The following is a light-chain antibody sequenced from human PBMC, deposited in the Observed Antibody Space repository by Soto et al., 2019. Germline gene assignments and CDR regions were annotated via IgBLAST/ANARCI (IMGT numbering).Light chain of an antibody. V-gene: IGKV3-20*01. J-gene: IGKJ4*01. CDR1: QTVRNNY. CDR2: DAS. CDR3: QQFSSSPPLS. Sequence: EFVLTQSPGALSLSPGERATLSCRASQTVRNNYLAWYQQKPGQAPRLLIYDASSRATGIPDRFSGGGSGTDFTLTISRLEPEDFAVYYCQQFSSSPPLSFGGGTKVDIK.